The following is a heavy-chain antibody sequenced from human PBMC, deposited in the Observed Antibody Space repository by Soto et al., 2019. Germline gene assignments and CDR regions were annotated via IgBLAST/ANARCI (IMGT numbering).Heavy chain of an antibody. CDR3: ARDRNGNYYYGMDV. CDR1: GGTFSSYA. D-gene: IGHD1-1*01. CDR2: IIPIFGTA. Sequence: QVQLVQSGAEVKKPGSSVKVSCKASGGTFSSYAISWVRQAPGQGLEWMGGIIPIFGTANYAQKLQGRVTITADESTSTAYMELSSLRSEDTAVYYCARDRNGNYYYGMDVWGQGTTVTVSS. V-gene: IGHV1-69*01. J-gene: IGHJ6*02.